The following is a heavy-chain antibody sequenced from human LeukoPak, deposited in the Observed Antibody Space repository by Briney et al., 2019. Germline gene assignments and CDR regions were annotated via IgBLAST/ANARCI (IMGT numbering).Heavy chain of an antibody. V-gene: IGHV3-30*19. D-gene: IGHD1-1*01. CDR1: GYSFTSYW. Sequence: GESLKISCKGSGYSFTSYWIGWVRQAPGKGLEWVAVISYDGSNKYYADSVKGRFTISRDNSKNTLYLQMNSLRAEDTAVYYCARHDPFDYWGQGTLVTVSS. CDR3: ARHDPFDY. CDR2: ISYDGSNK. J-gene: IGHJ4*02.